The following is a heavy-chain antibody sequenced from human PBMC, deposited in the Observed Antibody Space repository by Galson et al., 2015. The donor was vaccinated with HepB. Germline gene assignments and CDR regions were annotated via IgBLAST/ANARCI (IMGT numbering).Heavy chain of an antibody. D-gene: IGHD2-2*02. CDR1: GFTFSSYA. J-gene: IGHJ6*03. Sequence: SLRLSCAASGFTFSSYAMHWVRQAPGKGLEWVAVISYDGSNKYYADSVKGRFTISRDNSKNTLYLQMNSLRAEDTAVYYCARDRYCSSTSCYMGAYYYYYYMDVWGKGTTVTVSS. CDR3: ARDRYCSSTSCYMGAYYYYYYMDV. V-gene: IGHV3-30-3*01. CDR2: ISYDGSNK.